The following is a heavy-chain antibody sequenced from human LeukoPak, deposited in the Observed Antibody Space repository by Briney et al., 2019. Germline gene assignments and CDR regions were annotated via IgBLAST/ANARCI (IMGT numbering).Heavy chain of an antibody. CDR1: GFTFDDYA. V-gene: IGHV3-9*01. D-gene: IGHD5-24*01. CDR3: AKDSFRGWLQLRGAFDI. J-gene: IGHJ3*02. Sequence: HPGGSLRLSCAASGFTFDDYAMHWVRQAPGKGLEWVSGISWNSGSIGYADSVKGRFTISRDNAKNSLYLQMNSLRAEDTALYYCAKDSFRGWLQLRGAFDIWGQGTMVTVSS. CDR2: ISWNSGSI.